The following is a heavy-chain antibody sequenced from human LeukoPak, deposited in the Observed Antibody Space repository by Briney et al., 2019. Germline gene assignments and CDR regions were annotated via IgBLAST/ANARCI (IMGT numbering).Heavy chain of an antibody. J-gene: IGHJ4*02. CDR2: INTKTGNP. CDR3: ARQGPGFCGSTSCYGVDS. Sequence: ASVKVSCKASGYTFSGYAMNWVRQAPGQGLEWMGWINTKTGNPTYAQGFTGRFVFSLDTSVSTAYLQISNLKAEDTAVYYCARQGPGFCGSTSCYGVDSWGQGTLVTVSS. CDR1: GYTFSGYA. D-gene: IGHD2-2*01. V-gene: IGHV7-4-1*02.